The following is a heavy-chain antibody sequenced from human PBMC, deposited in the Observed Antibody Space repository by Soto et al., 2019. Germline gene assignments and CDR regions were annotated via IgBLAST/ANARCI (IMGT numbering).Heavy chain of an antibody. CDR3: ARDFVNGDHPEYFQH. CDR2: IYSGGST. Sequence: PGGSLRLSCAASGFTVSSNYMNWVRQAPGKGLEWVSVIYSGGSTYYADSVKGRFTISRDNSKNTLSLQMNSLRAEDTAVYYCARDFVNGDHPEYFQHWGQGTLVNVSS. J-gene: IGHJ1*01. CDR1: GFTVSSNY. V-gene: IGHV3-66*01. D-gene: IGHD4-17*01.